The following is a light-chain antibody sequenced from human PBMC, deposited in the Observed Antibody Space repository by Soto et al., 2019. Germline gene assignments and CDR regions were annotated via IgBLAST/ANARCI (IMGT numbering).Light chain of an antibody. Sequence: SYELTQPPSVSVSPGQTASITCSGDTLGGKYACWYQQKPRQSPVLVIYRSTNRPSGIPERFSGSISGNTATLTISETQAMDEADYYCQAWDSGVPHVFGTGTKLTVL. CDR2: RST. CDR3: QAWDSGVPHV. V-gene: IGLV3-1*01. J-gene: IGLJ1*01. CDR1: TLGGKY.